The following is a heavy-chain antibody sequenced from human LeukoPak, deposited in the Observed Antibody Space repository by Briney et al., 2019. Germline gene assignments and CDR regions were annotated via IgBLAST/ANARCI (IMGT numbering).Heavy chain of an antibody. CDR2: LYTTGST. V-gene: IGHV3-53*01. CDR1: GFTVSSNY. J-gene: IGHJ4*02. Sequence: PEGSLRLSCAVSGFTVSSNYMSWVRQAPGKGLEWVSLLYTTGSTYYADSVKGRFTISRDNSKNTLYLQMNSLRAEDTAVYYCARERHGHPFDSWGQGTLVTVSS. CDR3: ARERHGHPFDS.